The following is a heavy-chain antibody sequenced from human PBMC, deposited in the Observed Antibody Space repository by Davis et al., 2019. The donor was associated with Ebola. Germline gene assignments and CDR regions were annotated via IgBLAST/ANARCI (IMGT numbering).Heavy chain of an antibody. V-gene: IGHV4-39*02. J-gene: IGHJ4*02. CDR3: ARDRGSGNSFDF. CDR1: GDSIVTRDYY. Sequence: SETLSLTCSVSGDSIVTRDYYWGWIRQPPGKGLEWVGSIYYSGISYYNPSLKSRVSISVDTSKNRFSLNLSPVTAADTSVYYCARDRGSGNSFDFWGQGILVTASS. CDR2: IYYSGIS. D-gene: IGHD4-23*01.